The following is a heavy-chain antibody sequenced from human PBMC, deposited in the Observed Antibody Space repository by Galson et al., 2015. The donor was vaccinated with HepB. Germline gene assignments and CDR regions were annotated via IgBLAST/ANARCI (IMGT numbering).Heavy chain of an antibody. CDR3: ATPSWSSGTRDAFDI. Sequence: SVKVSCKVSGYTLTELSMHWVRQAPGKGLEWMGGFDPEDGETIYAQKFQGRVTMTEDTSTDTAYMELSSLRSEDTAVYYCATPSWSSGTRDAFDIWGQGTMVTVSS. CDR1: GYTLTELS. J-gene: IGHJ3*02. CDR2: FDPEDGET. V-gene: IGHV1-24*01. D-gene: IGHD2-2*01.